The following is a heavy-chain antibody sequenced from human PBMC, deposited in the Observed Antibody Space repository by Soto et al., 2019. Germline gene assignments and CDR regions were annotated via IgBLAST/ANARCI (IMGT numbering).Heavy chain of an antibody. J-gene: IGHJ6*02. CDR3: ARDSRGGYYYYGMDV. Sequence: ASVKVSCKASGYTFIDYYIHWVRQAPGQGLEWMGWVNPNSGDTNYAQKLQGWVTMTRDTSITTAYMELSRLTSDDTAVYFCARDSRGGYYYYGMDVWGQGTTVTVSS. V-gene: IGHV1-2*04. D-gene: IGHD3-3*01. CDR2: VNPNSGDT. CDR1: GYTFIDYY.